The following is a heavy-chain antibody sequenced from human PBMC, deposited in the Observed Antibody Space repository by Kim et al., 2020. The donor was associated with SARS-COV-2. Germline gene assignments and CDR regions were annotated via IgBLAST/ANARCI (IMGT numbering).Heavy chain of an antibody. J-gene: IGHJ4*02. D-gene: IGHD3-22*01. Sequence: KIRVTISVDTSKNQFSLKLSSVTAADTAVYYCARGRTYYYDSSGYSWFDYWGQGTLVTVSS. V-gene: IGHV4-59*09. CDR3: ARGRTYYYDSSGYSWFDY.